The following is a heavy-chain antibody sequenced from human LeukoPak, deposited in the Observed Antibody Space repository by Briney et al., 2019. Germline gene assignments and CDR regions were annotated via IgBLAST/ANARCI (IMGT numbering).Heavy chain of an antibody. CDR2: IYYSGST. V-gene: IGHV4-39*07. CDR1: GGSISSSSYY. D-gene: IGHD6-13*01. CDR3: ARVIDVAAAGYFDS. Sequence: SETLSLTCTVSGGSISSSSYYWGWIRQPPGKGLEWIGSIYYSGSTYYNPSLKSRVTISVDTSKNQFSLKLSSVTAADTALYSCARVIDVAAAGYFDSWGQGTQVTVSS. J-gene: IGHJ4*02.